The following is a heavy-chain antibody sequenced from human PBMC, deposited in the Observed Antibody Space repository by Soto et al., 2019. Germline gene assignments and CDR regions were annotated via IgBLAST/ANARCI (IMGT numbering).Heavy chain of an antibody. CDR3: VRGKVNFDF. CDR2: IYQSGNT. CDR1: NYSISSGYH. Sequence: KASETLSLICIVSNYSISSGYHWGWIRQPPGKGLEGIGTIYQSGNTYQNPSLKSRVILSIDTSKNQFSLNLRNVTAADTAVYYCVRGKVNFDFWGKGILVTVS. V-gene: IGHV4-38-2*02. J-gene: IGHJ4*02.